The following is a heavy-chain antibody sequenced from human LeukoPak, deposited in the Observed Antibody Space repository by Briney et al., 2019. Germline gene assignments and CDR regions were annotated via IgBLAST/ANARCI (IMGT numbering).Heavy chain of an antibody. CDR3: ARVDSSGYYLGARSPIDY. J-gene: IGHJ4*02. Sequence: GGSLRLSCAASGFTFSSYWMHWVRQAPGKGLVWVSRINSDESSTSYADSVKGRFTISRDNAKNTLFLQMNSPRAEDTAVYYCARVDSSGYYLGARSPIDYWGQGTLVTVSS. D-gene: IGHD3-22*01. CDR2: INSDESST. CDR1: GFTFSSYW. V-gene: IGHV3-74*01.